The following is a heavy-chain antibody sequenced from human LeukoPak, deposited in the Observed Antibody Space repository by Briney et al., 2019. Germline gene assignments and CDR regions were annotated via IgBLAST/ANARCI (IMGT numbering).Heavy chain of an antibody. CDR1: GFTFSSHG. Sequence: GRSLRLSCAASGFTFSSHGMHWVRQPPGKGLEWVAVVSYDGRNRYADSVKGRFTMSRDDSKNTLYLEMNSLRVADTAVYYCAKDVYDSGRTQYDHYYGMDIWGQGTTVTVSS. J-gene: IGHJ6*02. CDR3: AKDVYDSGRTQYDHYYGMDI. CDR2: VSYDGRNR. V-gene: IGHV3-30*18. D-gene: IGHD3-10*01.